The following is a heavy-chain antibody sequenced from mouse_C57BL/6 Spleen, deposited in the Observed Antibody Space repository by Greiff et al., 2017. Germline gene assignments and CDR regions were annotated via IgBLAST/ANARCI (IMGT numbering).Heavy chain of an antibody. J-gene: IGHJ2*01. D-gene: IGHD1-1*01. V-gene: IGHV1-80*01. Sequence: VQLQQSGAELVKPGASVKISCKASGYAFSSYWMNWVKQRPGKGLEWIGQIYPGDGDTNYNGTFKGKATLTADKSSSTAYMQLSSLTSEDSAVYFCARSNYYGSYYFDYWGQGTTLTVSS. CDR2: IYPGDGDT. CDR1: GYAFSSYW. CDR3: ARSNYYGSYYFDY.